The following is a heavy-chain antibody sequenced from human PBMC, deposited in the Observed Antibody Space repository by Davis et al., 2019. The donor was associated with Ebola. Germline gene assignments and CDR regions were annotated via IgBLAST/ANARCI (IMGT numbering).Heavy chain of an antibody. J-gene: IGHJ3*02. CDR2: IRSKAYGGTT. V-gene: IGHV3-49*03. Sequence: GGSLRLSCTASGFTFGDYAMSWFRQAPGKGLEWVGFIRSKAYGGTTEYAASVKGRFTISRDDSKSIAYLQMNSLKTEDTAVYYCARRENLYYYDSSGYGRVGAFDIWGQGTMVTVSS. CDR3: ARRENLYYYDSSGYGRVGAFDI. CDR1: GFTFGDYA. D-gene: IGHD3-22*01.